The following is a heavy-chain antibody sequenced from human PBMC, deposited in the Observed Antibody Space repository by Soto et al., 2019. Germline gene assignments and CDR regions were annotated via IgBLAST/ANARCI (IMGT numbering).Heavy chain of an antibody. CDR3: ARSAFGSWSYPPRPYYYCGMDV. J-gene: IGHJ6*02. CDR2: ISAYNGNT. V-gene: IGHV1-18*01. Sequence: QVQLVQSGAEVKKPGASVKVSCKASGYTFTSYGISLVRQAPGQGLEGMGWISAYNGNTNYAQKLQGRVTMTTDTPTSTAYMELRSLRAADTAVYYCARSAFGSWSYPPRPYYYCGMDVWGQGTTVTVSS. CDR1: GYTFTSYG. D-gene: IGHD3-10*01.